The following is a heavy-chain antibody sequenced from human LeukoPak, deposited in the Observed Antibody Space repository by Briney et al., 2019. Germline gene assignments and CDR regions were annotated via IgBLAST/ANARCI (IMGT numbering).Heavy chain of an antibody. CDR3: ARTPGSWQFNK. CDR2: IYTSGGT. CDR1: GGSISSGSYY. D-gene: IGHD1-14*01. Sequence: PSETLSLTCTVSGGSISSGSYYWNWLRQPAGKGLEWIGRIYTSGGTNYNPSLKSRVTISADTSKNQFSLKLTSVTAADTAVYYCARTPGSWQFNKWGQGTLVTVSS. V-gene: IGHV4-61*02. J-gene: IGHJ4*02.